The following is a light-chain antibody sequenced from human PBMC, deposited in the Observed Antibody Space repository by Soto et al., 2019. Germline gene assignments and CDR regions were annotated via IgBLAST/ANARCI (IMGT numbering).Light chain of an antibody. CDR3: QQYGISPT. J-gene: IGKJ1*01. CDR1: QSVSNN. V-gene: IGKV3-15*01. Sequence: EIVMTQSPATLSVSPGERATLSCRASQSVSNNLAWYQKKPGQAPRLLIYGASTRATGIPARFSGSGSGTDFTLTISRLEPEDSAVYYCQQYGISPTFGQGTKVEIK. CDR2: GAS.